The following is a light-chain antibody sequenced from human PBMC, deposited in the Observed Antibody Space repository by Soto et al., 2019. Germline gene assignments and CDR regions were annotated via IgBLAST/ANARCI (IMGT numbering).Light chain of an antibody. CDR1: SSDVGGYNH. V-gene: IGLV2-14*01. CDR3: CSYTSLSTVV. CDR2: AVS. J-gene: IGLJ2*01. Sequence: QSALTQPASVSGSPGQSITISCTGTSSDVGGYNHVSWYQHYPGKAPKLILFAVSDRPSGVSHRCSGSKSGNTASLTISGLEADDEADYYCCSYTSLSTVVFGGGTKLTVL.